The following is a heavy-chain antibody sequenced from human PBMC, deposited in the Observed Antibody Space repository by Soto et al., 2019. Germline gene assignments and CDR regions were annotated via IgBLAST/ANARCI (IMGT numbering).Heavy chain of an antibody. V-gene: IGHV3-23*01. CDR3: AKMEGMDPWAYSFDY. D-gene: IGHD2-2*03. CDR1: GFTFSDFD. CDR2: IYGGGNGP. Sequence: EVQVLESGGGLVQPGGSLRLSCAATGFTFSDFDMSWVRQAPGKGLEWVSRIYGGGNGPHYADSVKGRVTISRDNSKNTLYLQMNSLRAEDTAVHYCAKMEGMDPWAYSFDYWGQGTLVTVSS. J-gene: IGHJ4*02.